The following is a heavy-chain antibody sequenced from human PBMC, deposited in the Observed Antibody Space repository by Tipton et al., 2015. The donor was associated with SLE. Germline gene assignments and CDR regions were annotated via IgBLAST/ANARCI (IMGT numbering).Heavy chain of an antibody. D-gene: IGHD1-26*01. CDR1: GGSISHYY. J-gene: IGHJ3*02. V-gene: IGHV4-4*07. CDR2: IYTTGST. CDR3: ARGRGGNYLGSAFDI. Sequence: LRLSCTVSGGSISHYYWSWIRQPAGKGLEWIGRIYTTGSTNYNPSLKSRVTMSVDTSKNQFSLKLSSVTAADTAVYYCARGRGGNYLGSAFDIWGQGTMVTVSS.